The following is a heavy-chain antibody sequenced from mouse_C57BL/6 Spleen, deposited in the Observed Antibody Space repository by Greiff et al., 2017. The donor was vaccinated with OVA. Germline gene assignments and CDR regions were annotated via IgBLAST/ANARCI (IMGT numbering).Heavy chain of an antibody. J-gene: IGHJ1*03. CDR3: ARGGDWYFEV. V-gene: IGHV5-16*01. Sequence: QLVESEGGLVQPGSSMKLSCTASGFTFSDYYMAWVRQVPEKGLEWVANINYDGSSTYYLDTFKSRFIISRDKAKNILYLHMSSLKSEDTATYYCARGGDWYFEVWGTGTTVTVSS. CDR2: INYDGSST. CDR1: GFTFSDYY.